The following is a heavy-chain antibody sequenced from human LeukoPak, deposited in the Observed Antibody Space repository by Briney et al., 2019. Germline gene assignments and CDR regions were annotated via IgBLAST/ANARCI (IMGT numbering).Heavy chain of an antibody. CDR2: ISGSGGST. CDR1: GFTFSSYG. Sequence: GGSLRLSCAASGFTFSSYGMSWVRQAPGKGLEWVSAISGSGGSTYYADSVKGRFTISRDNSKNTLYLQMNSLRAEDTAVYYCAKALGPTMLRGVLHYWGQGTLVTVSS. CDR3: AKALGPTMLRGVLHY. V-gene: IGHV3-23*01. D-gene: IGHD3-10*01. J-gene: IGHJ4*02.